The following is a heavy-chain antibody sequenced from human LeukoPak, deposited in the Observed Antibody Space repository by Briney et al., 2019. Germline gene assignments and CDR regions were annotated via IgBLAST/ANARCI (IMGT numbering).Heavy chain of an antibody. J-gene: IGHJ5*02. Sequence: GESLKISCKGSGYSFTSYWIGWVRHMPGKGLEWMGIIYPGDSDTRYSPSFQGQVTISADKSISTAYLQWSSLKASDTAIYYCARRAQGSNWSEGNWFDPWGQGTPVTVFS. V-gene: IGHV5-51*01. CDR3: ARRAQGSNWSEGNWFDP. CDR1: GYSFTSYW. CDR2: IYPGDSDT. D-gene: IGHD1-20*01.